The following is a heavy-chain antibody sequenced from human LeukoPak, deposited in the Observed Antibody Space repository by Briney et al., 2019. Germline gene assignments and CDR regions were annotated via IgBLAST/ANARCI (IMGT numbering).Heavy chain of an antibody. CDR3: ARGRFSVAGTWAYYYYYMDV. CDR1: GGSISSSPYY. Sequence: SETLSLTCTVSGGSISSSPYYWGWIRQPPGKGLEWIGTIYYSGSTYYNPSLKSRVTISVDTSKNQFSLKLTSVTAADTAVYYCARGRFSVAGTWAYYYYYMDVWGKGTTVTVSS. J-gene: IGHJ6*03. V-gene: IGHV4-39*01. D-gene: IGHD6-19*01. CDR2: IYYSGST.